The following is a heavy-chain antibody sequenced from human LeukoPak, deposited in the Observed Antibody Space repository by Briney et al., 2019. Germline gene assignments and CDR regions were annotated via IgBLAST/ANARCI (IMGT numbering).Heavy chain of an antibody. CDR2: LKEDVSAR. CDR3: ASQQLHCGGDCYFFDY. CDR1: GFSISSHW. Sequence: GGSLRLSCVASGFSISSHWMSWVRQAPGKGLEWVASLKEDVSARNLVDSVKGRFTISTDNAKNTLYLQMNSLRAEDTAVYYCASQQLHCGGDCYFFDYWGQGTLVTVSS. V-gene: IGHV3-7*03. J-gene: IGHJ4*02. D-gene: IGHD2-21*01.